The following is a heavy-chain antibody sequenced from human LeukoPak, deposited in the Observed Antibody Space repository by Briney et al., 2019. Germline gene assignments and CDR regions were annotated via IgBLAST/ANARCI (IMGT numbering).Heavy chain of an antibody. CDR3: AKDGVAPWLPTPGIAAAAPYPDY. J-gene: IGHJ4*02. Sequence: GGSLRLSCAASGFTFSSYGMHWVRQAPGKGLEWVAVISYDGSNKYYADSVEGRFTISRDNSKNTLYLQMNSLRAEDTAVYYCAKDGVAPWLPTPGIAAAAPYPDYWGQGTLVTVSS. D-gene: IGHD6-13*01. CDR1: GFTFSSYG. V-gene: IGHV3-30*18. CDR2: ISYDGSNK.